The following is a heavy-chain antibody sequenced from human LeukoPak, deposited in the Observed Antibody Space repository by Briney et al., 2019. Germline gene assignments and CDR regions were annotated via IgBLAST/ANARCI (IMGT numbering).Heavy chain of an antibody. CDR2: IYPGDSDT. CDR1: GYSFTSYW. Sequence: GESLKISCKGSGYSFTSYWIGWVRQMPGKGLEWMGIIYPGDSDTRYSPSFQGQVTISADKSISTAYLQWSSLKASDTAMYYCARGLGGSYMVDYFDYWGQGTLVTVSS. J-gene: IGHJ4*02. D-gene: IGHD1-26*01. CDR3: ARGLGGSYMVDYFDY. V-gene: IGHV5-51*01.